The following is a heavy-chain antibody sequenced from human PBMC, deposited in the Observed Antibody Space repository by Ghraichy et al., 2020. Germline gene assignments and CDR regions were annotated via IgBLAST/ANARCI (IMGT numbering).Heavy chain of an antibody. CDR2: IEYSGST. CDR1: GGSISSSSYY. D-gene: IGHD3-16*01. CDR3: ARYIRMGDYYFDY. J-gene: IGHJ4*02. V-gene: IGHV4-39*01. Sequence: SETLSLTCAVSGGSISSSSYYWGWIRQPPEKGLEWIGSIEYSGSTYYNLSLKSRVAISVDTAKNEFSLRLSSVTAADTAVYYCARYIRMGDYYFDYWGQGALVTVSS.